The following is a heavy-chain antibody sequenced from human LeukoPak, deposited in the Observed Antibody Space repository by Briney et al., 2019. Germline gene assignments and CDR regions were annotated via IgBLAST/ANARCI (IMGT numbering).Heavy chain of an antibody. V-gene: IGHV4-4*09. CDR2: IYTSGST. CDR3: ARIRLLGAFDI. D-gene: IGHD7-27*01. J-gene: IGHJ3*02. CDR1: GGSISSYY. Sequence: SETLSLTCTVSGGSISSYYWSWIRQPPGKGLEWIGYIYTSGSTNYNPSLKSRVTISVDASKNQFSLKLSSVTAADTAVYYCARIRLLGAFDIWGQGTMVTVSS.